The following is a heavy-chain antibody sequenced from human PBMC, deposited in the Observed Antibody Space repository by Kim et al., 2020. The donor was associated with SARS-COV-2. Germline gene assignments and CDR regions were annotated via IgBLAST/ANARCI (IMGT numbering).Heavy chain of an antibody. CDR3: VRISAY. CDR1: GYSISSGYY. Sequence: SETLSLNCTVSGYSISSGYYWGWIRQPPGKGLEWIGNIYHAGNTYYSRSLKSRVTISVDTSKNQFSLKLSSVTAADTAVYYCVRISAYWGQGTLITVSS. J-gene: IGHJ4*02. V-gene: IGHV4-38-2*02. CDR2: IYHAGNT.